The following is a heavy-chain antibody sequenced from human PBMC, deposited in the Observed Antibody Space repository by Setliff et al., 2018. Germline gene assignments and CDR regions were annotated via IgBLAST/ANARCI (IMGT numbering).Heavy chain of an antibody. CDR2: IKENGSEK. V-gene: IGHV3-7*03. D-gene: IGHD6-6*01. Sequence: GGSLRLSCAASGFTFSSYWMAWVRQAPGKGLEWVAYIKENGSEKDYVDSVKGRFTISRDNAKNSLYLQMNSLRAEDTAVYYCASTQRGTSSECWGQGTLVTVSS. CDR1: GFTFSSYW. CDR3: ASTQRGTSSEC. J-gene: IGHJ4*02.